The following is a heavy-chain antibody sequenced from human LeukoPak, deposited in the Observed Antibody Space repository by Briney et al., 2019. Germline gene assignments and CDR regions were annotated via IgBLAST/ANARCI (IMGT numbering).Heavy chain of an antibody. J-gene: IGHJ4*02. Sequence: GASVKVSCKASGYTFTGYYMHWVRQAPGQGLEWMGWINPNSGGTNYAQKFQGWVTMTRDTSISTAYMELSSLRSEDTAVYYCAREKGYSSGWYDYWGQGTLVTVSS. CDR1: GYTFTGYY. CDR3: AREKGYSSGWYDY. D-gene: IGHD6-19*01. CDR2: INPNSGGT. V-gene: IGHV1-2*04.